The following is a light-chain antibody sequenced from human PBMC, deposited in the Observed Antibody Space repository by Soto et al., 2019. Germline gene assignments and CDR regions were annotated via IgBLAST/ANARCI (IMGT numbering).Light chain of an antibody. J-gene: IGKJ1*01. V-gene: IGKV3-20*01. Sequence: EIVLTQSPDTLSLSPGERVTLSCRASQSVGNRYLAWYQQKRGQAPRLLISGASTRATDISDRFSGSGSGTDFTLTISRLEPEDFAVYYCQQYDSLPWTFGQGTEVEI. CDR3: QQYDSLPWT. CDR1: QSVGNRY. CDR2: GAS.